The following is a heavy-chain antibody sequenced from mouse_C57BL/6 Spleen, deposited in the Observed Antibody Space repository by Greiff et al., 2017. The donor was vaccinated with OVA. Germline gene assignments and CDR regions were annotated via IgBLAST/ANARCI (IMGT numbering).Heavy chain of an antibody. Sequence: VQLQHPGAELVRPGTSVKLSCKASGYTFTSYWMHWVKQRPGQGLEWIGVIDPSDSYTNYNQKFKGKATLTVDTSSSTAYMQLSSLTSEDSAVYYCARRIYYGSSYLFDYWGQGTTLTVSS. D-gene: IGHD1-1*01. J-gene: IGHJ2*01. CDR1: GYTFTSYW. CDR2: IDPSDSYT. V-gene: IGHV1-59*01. CDR3: ARRIYYGSSYLFDY.